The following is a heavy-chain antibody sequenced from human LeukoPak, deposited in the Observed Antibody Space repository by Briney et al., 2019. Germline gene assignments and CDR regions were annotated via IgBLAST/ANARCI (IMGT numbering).Heavy chain of an antibody. CDR2: ISGSGGST. Sequence: GGSLRLSCAASGFTFSSYAMGWVRQAPRKGLEWVSAISGSGGSTYYADSVKGRFTISRDNSKNTLYLQMNSLRAEDTAVYYCAKDLYGYVSNWFDPWGQGTLVTVSS. D-gene: IGHD5-12*01. CDR1: GFTFSSYA. V-gene: IGHV3-23*01. J-gene: IGHJ5*02. CDR3: AKDLYGYVSNWFDP.